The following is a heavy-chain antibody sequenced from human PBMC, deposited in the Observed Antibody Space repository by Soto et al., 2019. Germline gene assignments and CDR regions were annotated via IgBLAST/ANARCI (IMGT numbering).Heavy chain of an antibody. V-gene: IGHV1-2*02. D-gene: IGHD2-8*01. J-gene: IGHJ4*02. CDR1: GYTFTGYY. CDR2: INPHSGGT. Sequence: QVQLVQSGAEVKKPGASVKVSCKASGYTFTGYYMHWVRQAPGQGLEWMGWINPHSGGTNYAQKFQGRVTMTRDTSISTAYMELSRLRSDDTAVYYCARVRRYCTNGVCYHRAFDYWGQGTLVTVSS. CDR3: ARVRRYCTNGVCYHRAFDY.